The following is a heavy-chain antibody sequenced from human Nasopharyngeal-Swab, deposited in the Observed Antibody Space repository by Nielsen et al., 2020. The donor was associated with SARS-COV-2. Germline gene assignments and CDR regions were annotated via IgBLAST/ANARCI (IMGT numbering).Heavy chain of an antibody. CDR1: GFTFSSYE. D-gene: IGHD5-12*01. CDR3: AKDRDSGDDSEEYYHYYGMDV. Sequence: GGSLRLSCAASGFTFSSYEMNWVRQAPGKGLEWVSYISSSGSDHTTYYTDSVRGRFTISRDNSKNTLNLQMNNLRAEDTAIYYCAKDRDSGDDSEEYYHYYGMDVWGQGAPVTVSS. V-gene: IGHV3-48*03. CDR2: ISSSGSDHTT. J-gene: IGHJ6*02.